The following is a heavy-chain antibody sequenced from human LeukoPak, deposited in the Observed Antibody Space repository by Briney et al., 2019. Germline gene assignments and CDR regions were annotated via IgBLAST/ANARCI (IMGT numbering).Heavy chain of an antibody. J-gene: IGHJ4*02. D-gene: IGHD3-3*01. CDR1: GYTFTGYY. V-gene: IGHV1-2*06. Sequence: GASVKVSCKASGYTFTGYYMHWVRQAPGQGLEWMERINPNSGGTNYAQKFQGRVTMTRDTSISTAYMELSRLRSDDTAVYYCARGSGRFLEWLLSSLDYWGQGTLVTVSS. CDR2: INPNSGGT. CDR3: ARGSGRFLEWLLSSLDY.